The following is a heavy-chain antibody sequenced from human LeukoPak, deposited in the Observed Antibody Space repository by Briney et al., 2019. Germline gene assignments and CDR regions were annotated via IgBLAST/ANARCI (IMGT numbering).Heavy chain of an antibody. V-gene: IGHV3-72*01. J-gene: IGHJ4*02. Sequence: GGSLRLSCAASGFTISDQFMDWVRQAAGKGVEGVGRTTNKANSYTTEYAASVKGRFTISRDESKNSLFLQMNSLKTEDTAVYYCARRTWGYFDYWGQGTLVTVSS. CDR2: TTNKANSYTT. CDR1: GFTISDQF. D-gene: IGHD7-27*01. CDR3: ARRTWGYFDY.